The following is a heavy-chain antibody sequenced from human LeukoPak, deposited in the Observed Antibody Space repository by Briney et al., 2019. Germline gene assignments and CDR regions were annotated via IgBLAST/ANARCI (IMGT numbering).Heavy chain of an antibody. D-gene: IGHD6-13*01. J-gene: IGHJ4*02. CDR3: ARVYLSQQLVPGLDY. Sequence: PGGSLRLSCAASGFTVSSNYMSWVRQAPGKGLEWVSGINWNGSITGYADSAKGRFTISRDNAKNSLYLQMNSLRAEDTALYYCARVYLSQQLVPGLDYWGQGTLVTVSS. V-gene: IGHV3-20*04. CDR1: GFTVSSNY. CDR2: INWNGSIT.